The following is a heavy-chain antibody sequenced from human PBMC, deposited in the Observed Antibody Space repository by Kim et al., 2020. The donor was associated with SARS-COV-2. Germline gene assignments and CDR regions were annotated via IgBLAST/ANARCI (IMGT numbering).Heavy chain of an antibody. CDR2: IKPDGSEN. Sequence: GGSLRLSCEGSGFTFSNFWMSWVRQAPGKGLEWVANIKPDGSENYYMDSVKGRLTISRDNVENFFYLRLNSLRAEDTAVYYCVRHLMYSTWPYSMDVWGQGTTVTVSS. D-gene: IGHD6-13*01. V-gene: IGHV3-7*01. CDR3: VRHLMYSTWPYSMDV. J-gene: IGHJ6*02. CDR1: GFTFSNFW.